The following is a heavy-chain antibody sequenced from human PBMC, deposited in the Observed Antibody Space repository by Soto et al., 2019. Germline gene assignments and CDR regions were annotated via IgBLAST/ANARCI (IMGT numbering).Heavy chain of an antibody. J-gene: IGHJ4*01. CDR1: GFMFRNYG. D-gene: IGHD2-2*01. Sequence: QVQLVESGGGVVQPGMSLRLSCVASGFMFRNYGMHWIRQAPGKGLEWLAVISYDGSDDFYAESVKGRFPISRDNSKNTLYLQRNSLRAEDTAVSYGAKDPVEMGAVTTYYFDYWGHGTLVTVSS. V-gene: IGHV3-30*18. CDR3: AKDPVEMGAVTTYYFDY. CDR2: ISYDGSDD.